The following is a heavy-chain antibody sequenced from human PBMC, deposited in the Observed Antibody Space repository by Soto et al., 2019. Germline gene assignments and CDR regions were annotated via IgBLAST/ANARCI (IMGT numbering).Heavy chain of an antibody. CDR1: GFTFSSYA. Sequence: EVQLLESGGGLVQPGGSLRLSCAASGFTFSSYAMSWVRQAPGKGLEWVSAISGSGGSTYYADSVKGRFTISRDNSKNTLYLQMNSLRAEDTAVYYCAKETLYSVEFGARDGYGPSWGQGTLVTVSS. CDR3: AKETLYSVEFGARDGYGPS. D-gene: IGHD1-26*01. J-gene: IGHJ4*02. V-gene: IGHV3-23*01. CDR2: ISGSGGST.